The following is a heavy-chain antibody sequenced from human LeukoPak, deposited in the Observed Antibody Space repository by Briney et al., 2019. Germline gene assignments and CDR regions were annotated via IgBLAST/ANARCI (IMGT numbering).Heavy chain of an antibody. CDR1: GGSISSGDYY. Sequence: PSETLSLTCTVSGGSISSGDYYWSWIRQPPGKGLEWIGYIYYSGSTYYNPSLKSRVTISVDTSKNQFSLKLSSVTAADTAVYYCAGRIAARPYYFDYWGQGTLVTVSS. CDR3: AGRIAARPYYFDY. D-gene: IGHD6-6*01. CDR2: IYYSGST. J-gene: IGHJ4*02. V-gene: IGHV4-30-4*08.